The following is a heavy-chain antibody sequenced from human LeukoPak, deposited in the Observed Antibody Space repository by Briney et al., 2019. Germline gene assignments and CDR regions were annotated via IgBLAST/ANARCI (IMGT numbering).Heavy chain of an antibody. J-gene: IGHJ4*02. Sequence: SETLSLTCTVSGGSIHSYWSWIRQPAGKGLEWIGRISGSGTITYNPALQSRLTISIDTSKNQFSLKLSSVTAADTAVYYCARVGVTAHLYYFDYWGQGTPVTVSS. V-gene: IGHV4-4*07. CDR2: ISGSGTI. CDR3: ARVGVTAHLYYFDY. D-gene: IGHD2-21*02. CDR1: GGSIHSY.